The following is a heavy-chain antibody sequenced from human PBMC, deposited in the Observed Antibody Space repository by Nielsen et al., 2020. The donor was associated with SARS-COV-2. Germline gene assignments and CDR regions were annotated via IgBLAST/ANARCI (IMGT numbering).Heavy chain of an antibody. V-gene: IGHV4-39*01. J-gene: IGHJ2*01. CDR2: IYYSGST. D-gene: IGHD3-22*01. CDR3: ARRSGSSGYYRYWYFDL. Sequence: SETLSLTCTVSGGSISSSSYYWGWIRQPPGRGLEWIGSIYYSGSTYYNPSLKSRVTISVDTSKNQFSLKLSSVTAADTAVYYCARRSGSSGYYRYWYFDLWGRGTLVTVSS. CDR1: GGSISSSSYY.